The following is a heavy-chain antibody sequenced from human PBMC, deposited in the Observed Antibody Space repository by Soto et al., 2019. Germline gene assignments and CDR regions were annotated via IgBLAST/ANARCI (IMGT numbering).Heavy chain of an antibody. CDR1: GFSFSTYG. V-gene: IGHV3-23*01. CDR2: VSGGSGVT. Sequence: GGSLRLSCAVSGFSFSTYGVTWVRQAPGKGLEWVCGVSGGSGVTHYADSVKGRFTITGDDSKNTLYLQMNSLRAEDTAVYYCARAGDYGDYLYFDYWGQGTLVTVSS. CDR3: ARAGDYGDYLYFDY. D-gene: IGHD4-17*01. J-gene: IGHJ4*02.